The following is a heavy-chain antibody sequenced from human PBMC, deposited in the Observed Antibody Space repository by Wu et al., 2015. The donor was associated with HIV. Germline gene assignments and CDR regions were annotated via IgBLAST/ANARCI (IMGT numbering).Heavy chain of an antibody. CDR3: ARIGVRGIDSIGGDY. J-gene: IGHJ4*02. CDR1: GYTFTGYY. CDR2: INPNSGGT. D-gene: IGHD3-10*01. Sequence: QVQLVQSGAEVKKPGASVKVSCKASGYTFTGYYMHWVRQAPGQGLEWMGWINPNSGGTNYAQKFQGRVTMTRDTSINTAYMELSRLKSDDTAVYYCARIGVRGIDSIGGDYWGQGTLVTVSS. V-gene: IGHV1-2*02.